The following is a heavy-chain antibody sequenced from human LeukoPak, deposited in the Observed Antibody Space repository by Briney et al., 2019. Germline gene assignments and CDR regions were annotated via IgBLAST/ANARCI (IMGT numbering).Heavy chain of an antibody. Sequence: GESLKISCKASGYSFTNYWIGWVRQMPGKGLEWMGIIYPGDSDTRYSPSFQGQVTISADKSISTAYLQWSSLKASDTAMYYCAIRSLCSTSSFFDYWGQGTLVTVSS. CDR2: IYPGDSDT. CDR1: GYSFTNYW. CDR3: AIRSLCSTSSFFDY. D-gene: IGHD2-2*01. J-gene: IGHJ4*02. V-gene: IGHV5-51*01.